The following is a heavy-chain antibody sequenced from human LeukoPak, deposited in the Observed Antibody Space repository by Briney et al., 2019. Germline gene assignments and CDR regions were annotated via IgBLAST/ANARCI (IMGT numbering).Heavy chain of an antibody. CDR3: ASHGMGFSAVDY. Sequence: GRSLKLSCATSGFTFSTYAMHWVRQAPGKGLEWVAIISHDGGNKNYADSVKGRFTISRGNSKNTLYLQMNSLRAEDTAVYYCASHGMGFSAVDYWGQGTLVTVSS. CDR1: GFTFSTYA. V-gene: IGHV3-30*04. J-gene: IGHJ4*02. CDR2: ISHDGGNK. D-gene: IGHD1-26*01.